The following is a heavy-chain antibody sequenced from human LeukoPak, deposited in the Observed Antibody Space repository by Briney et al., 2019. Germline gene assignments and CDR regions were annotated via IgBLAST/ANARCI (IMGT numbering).Heavy chain of an antibody. CDR2: FDPEDGET. D-gene: IGHD3-22*01. V-gene: IGHV1-24*01. CDR3: ATIRRRYPGYYDSSGYSDYFDY. Sequence: GASVKVSCRVSGYTLTELSMHWVRQAPGKGLEWMGGFDPEDGETIYALKFQGRVTMTEDTSTDTAYMELSSLRSEDTAVYYCATIRRRYPGYYDSSGYSDYFDYWGQGTLVTASS. J-gene: IGHJ4*02. CDR1: GYTLTELS.